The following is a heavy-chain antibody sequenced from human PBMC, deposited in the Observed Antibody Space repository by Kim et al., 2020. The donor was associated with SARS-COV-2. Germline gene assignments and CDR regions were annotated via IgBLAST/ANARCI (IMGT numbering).Heavy chain of an antibody. D-gene: IGHD2-15*01. Sequence: GNVNAIYSQNFQGRVTFTTDTSASTGYMEMSSLRSEDSAVYYCLGGYYFDYWGQGTLVTVSS. J-gene: IGHJ4*02. V-gene: IGHV1-3*01. CDR3: LGGYYFDY. CDR2: GNVNA.